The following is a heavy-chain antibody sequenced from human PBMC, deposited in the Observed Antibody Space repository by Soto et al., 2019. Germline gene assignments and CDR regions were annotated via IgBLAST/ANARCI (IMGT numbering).Heavy chain of an antibody. Sequence: EEQLVETGGGLIQPGGSLRLSCVVSGFTVSSHYMSWVRQAPGMGLEWVSVIYSDGSTHHADSVKGRFTISRDSSKNTLYLQINSLRAEDTAVYYCARAGGSGWYLSGADIWGQGTRVTVSS. CDR2: IYSDGST. D-gene: IGHD6-19*01. V-gene: IGHV3-53*02. CDR1: GFTVSSHY. J-gene: IGHJ3*02. CDR3: ARAGGSGWYLSGADI.